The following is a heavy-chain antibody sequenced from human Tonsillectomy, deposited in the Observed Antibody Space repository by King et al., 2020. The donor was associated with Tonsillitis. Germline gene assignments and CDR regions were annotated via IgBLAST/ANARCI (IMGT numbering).Heavy chain of an antibody. D-gene: IGHD4-11*01. J-gene: IGHJ4*02. V-gene: IGHV4-31*03. CDR3: ARAGTFYSNYLYFDY. CDR2: IHYSGST. Sequence: VQLQESGPGLVKPSQTLSLSCSVSGGSIRSGTYYWSWIRQHPGKGLEWIGYIHYSGSTYYNPSLKSRVTISVDRSKNQFSLKLSSVTAADTAVYYCARAGTFYSNYLYFDYWGQGTLVTVSS. CDR1: GGSIRSGTYY.